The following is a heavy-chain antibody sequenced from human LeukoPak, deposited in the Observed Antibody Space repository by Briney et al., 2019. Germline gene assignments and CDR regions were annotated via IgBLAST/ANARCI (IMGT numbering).Heavy chain of an antibody. D-gene: IGHD4-23*01. V-gene: IGHV3-7*01. CDR2: IKPDDTEK. CDR3: VTHEVTVITRSTFDN. Sequence: GGSLRLSCLASGFTFSHFWMSWVRQAPGKGLEWVANIKPDDTEKYYGNSVKGRFTILRDNAKNSVYLQTNSLRAEDTAVYYCVTHEVTVITRSTFDNWGQGTLVTVSS. CDR1: GFTFSHFW. J-gene: IGHJ4*02.